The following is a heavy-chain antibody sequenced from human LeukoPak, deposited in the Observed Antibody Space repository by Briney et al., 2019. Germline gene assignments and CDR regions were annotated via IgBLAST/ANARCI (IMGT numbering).Heavy chain of an antibody. D-gene: IGHD3-22*01. CDR3: AKERSYNDSSGEFDY. J-gene: IGHJ4*02. V-gene: IGHV3-11*04. CDR1: GFTFSDYY. CDR2: ISSSGSTI. Sequence: KPGGSLRLSCAASGFTFSDYYMSWIRQAPGKGLEWVSYISSSGSTIYYADSVKGRFTISRDNAKNSLYLQMHSLRAEDTAVYYCAKERSYNDSSGEFDYWGQGTLVTVSS.